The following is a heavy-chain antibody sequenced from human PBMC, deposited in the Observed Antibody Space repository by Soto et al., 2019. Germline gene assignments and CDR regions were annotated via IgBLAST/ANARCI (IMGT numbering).Heavy chain of an antibody. CDR1: GYSLKNYW. J-gene: IGHJ5*02. CDR2: IYPGDSNT. Sequence: GEALKISCKGSGYSLKNYWIAWVRQMPGKGLEWMGIIYPGDSNTRYSPSFQGQVIISADKSITTAYLQWSSLKASDTAMYYCAKDLDYGGNSDWFAPWGQGTLVTVSS. CDR3: AKDLDYGGNSDWFAP. D-gene: IGHD4-17*01. V-gene: IGHV5-51*01.